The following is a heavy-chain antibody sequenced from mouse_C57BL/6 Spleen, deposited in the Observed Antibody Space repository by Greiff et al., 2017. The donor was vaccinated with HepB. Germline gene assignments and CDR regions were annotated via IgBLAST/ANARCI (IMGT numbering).Heavy chain of an antibody. D-gene: IGHD4-1*01. CDR1: GFSLTSYG. Sequence: QVQLQQSGPGLVQPSQSLSITCTVSGFSLTSYGVHWVRQSPGKGLEWLGVIWRGGSTDYNAAFMSRLSITKDNSKGQVFFKMNSLQADDTAICYCAKTLTGTRAMDYWGQGTSVTVSS. V-gene: IGHV2-5*01. CDR2: IWRGGST. J-gene: IGHJ4*01. CDR3: AKTLTGTRAMDY.